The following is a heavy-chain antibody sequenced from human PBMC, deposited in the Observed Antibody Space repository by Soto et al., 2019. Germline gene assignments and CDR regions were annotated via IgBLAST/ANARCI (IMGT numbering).Heavy chain of an antibody. Sequence: SVKVSCKASGFTFASSAVQWVRQARGQRLEWIGWIVVGSGNTNYAQKFQERVTITRDVSTSTAYMELSSLRSEDTAVYYCAAGADTVTAGYYGMDVWGQGTTVTVSS. CDR3: AAGADTVTAGYYGMDV. V-gene: IGHV1-58*01. D-gene: IGHD4-17*01. J-gene: IGHJ6*02. CDR1: GFTFASSA. CDR2: IVVGSGNT.